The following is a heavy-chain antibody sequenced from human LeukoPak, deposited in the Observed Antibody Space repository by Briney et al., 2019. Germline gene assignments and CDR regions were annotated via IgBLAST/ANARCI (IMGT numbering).Heavy chain of an antibody. CDR2: ISSNGNNT. D-gene: IGHD6-19*01. CDR1: GFTFSTYA. Sequence: GGFLRLSCSASGFTFSTYAMHWVRQAPGKGLEYVSAISSNGNNTYYADSVKGRFTISRDNSKNTLYLQMTSLRTEDTAVYYCVKDGRGWLVDYWGQGTLVTVSS. J-gene: IGHJ4*02. V-gene: IGHV3-64D*06. CDR3: VKDGRGWLVDY.